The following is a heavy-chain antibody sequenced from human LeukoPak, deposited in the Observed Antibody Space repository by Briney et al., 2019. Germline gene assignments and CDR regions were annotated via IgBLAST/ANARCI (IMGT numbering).Heavy chain of an antibody. Sequence: ASVKVSCKASGGTFSSYAISWVRQAPGQGLEWMGGIIPIFGTANYAQKFQGRVTITTDESTSTAYMELSSLRSEDTAVYYCARWSYYGSGSYYNDDYWGQGTLVTVSS. CDR3: ARWSYYGSGSYYNDDY. CDR2: IIPIFGTA. J-gene: IGHJ4*02. V-gene: IGHV1-69*05. D-gene: IGHD3-10*01. CDR1: GGTFSSYA.